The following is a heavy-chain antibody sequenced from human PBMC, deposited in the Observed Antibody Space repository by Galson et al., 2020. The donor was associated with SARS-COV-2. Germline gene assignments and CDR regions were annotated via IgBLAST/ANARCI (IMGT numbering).Heavy chain of an antibody. CDR3: AREVGSNYGGMDV. Sequence: ASVTVSCKASGYTFTGYYLHWVRQAPGQGLEWMGWINPNSGGTNYAQKFQGWVTMTRDTSISTAYMELSRLRSDDTAVYYCAREVGSNYGGMDVWGQGTTVTVSS. D-gene: IGHD2-15*01. J-gene: IGHJ6*02. CDR1: GYTFTGYY. V-gene: IGHV1-2*04. CDR2: INPNSGGT.